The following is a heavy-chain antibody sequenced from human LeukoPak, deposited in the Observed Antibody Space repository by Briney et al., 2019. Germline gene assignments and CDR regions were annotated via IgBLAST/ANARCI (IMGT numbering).Heavy chain of an antibody. J-gene: IGHJ3*02. V-gene: IGHV1-69*05. CDR2: IIPIFGTA. CDR1: GGTFSSYA. D-gene: IGHD1-26*01. CDR3: ARGSVVGAPDDAFDI. Sequence: GASVKVSCKASGGTFSSYAISWVRQAPGQGLEWIGGIIPIFGTANYAQKFQGRVTITTDESTSTAYMELSSLRSEDTAVYYCARGSVVGAPDDAFDIWGQGTMVTVSS.